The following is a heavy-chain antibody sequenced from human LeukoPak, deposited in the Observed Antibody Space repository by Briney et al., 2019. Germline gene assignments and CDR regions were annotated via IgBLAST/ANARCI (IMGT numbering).Heavy chain of an antibody. V-gene: IGHV4-34*01. CDR2: INHSGST. Sequence: SETLSLTCAVYGGSFSGYYWSWIRQPPGKGLEWIGEINHSGSTNYNPSLKSRVTISVDTSKNQFSLKLSSVTAADTAVYYCARGREGRSGVFDIWGQGKMVTVSS. CDR3: ARGREGRSGVFDI. D-gene: IGHD1-26*01. CDR1: GGSFSGYY. J-gene: IGHJ3*02.